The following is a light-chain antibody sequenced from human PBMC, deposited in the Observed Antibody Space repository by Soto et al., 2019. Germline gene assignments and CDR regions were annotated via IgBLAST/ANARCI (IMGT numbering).Light chain of an antibody. J-gene: IGLJ2*01. CDR1: KLGDKY. V-gene: IGLV3-1*01. CDR3: QAWDSSPVV. CDR2: QDS. Sequence: SYELTQPPSVSVSPGQTASITCSGDKLGDKYACWYQQKPGQSPVLVIYQDSKRPSGIPERFSGSNSGNTATLTISGTQAMDEADYYCQAWDSSPVVFGGGIKLTVL.